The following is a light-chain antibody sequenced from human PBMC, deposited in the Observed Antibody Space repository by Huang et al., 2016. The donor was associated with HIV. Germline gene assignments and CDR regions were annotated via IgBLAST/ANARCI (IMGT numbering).Light chain of an antibody. CDR3: QQYNTWPPGRPT. V-gene: IGKV3-15*01. CDR2: GAS. J-gene: IGKJ4*01. CDR1: QSVSSS. Sequence: EIVMTQSPATLSVSPGERATLSCRASQSVSSSLAWYQQKPGQAPRLLIYGASTRATGIPARFTGSGSGTDFTLTISSLQSEDFAVYYCQQYNTWPPGRPTFGGGTKVEIK.